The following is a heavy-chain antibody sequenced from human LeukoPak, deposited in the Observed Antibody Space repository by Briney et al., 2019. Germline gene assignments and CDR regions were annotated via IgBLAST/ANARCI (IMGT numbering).Heavy chain of an antibody. J-gene: IGHJ4*02. CDR1: GFTFSSCW. V-gene: IGHV3-7*03. CDR2: IKEDGSKK. CDR3: ATPLDYYDSSGYHQGGD. Sequence: GGPLRLSCAAAGFTFSSCWMTWVRQAPGKGLEWVANIKEDGSKKNYVDSVKGRFTIFRDNAKNSLYLQMNSLRAEDTAVYYCATPLDYYDSSGYHQGGDWGQGTLVTVSS. D-gene: IGHD3-22*01.